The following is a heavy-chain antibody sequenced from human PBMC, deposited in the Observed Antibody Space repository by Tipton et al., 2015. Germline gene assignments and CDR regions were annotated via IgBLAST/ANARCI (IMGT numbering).Heavy chain of an antibody. CDR3: AVIAPFDH. J-gene: IGHJ4*02. V-gene: IGHV1-18*01. CDR2: ISCFNGNT. D-gene: IGHD2-21*01. CDR1: GYNFITYG. Sequence: QSGAEVKKPGASVKVSCKASGYNFITYGISWLRQAPGQGLEWLGWISCFNGNTKYAQKVQGRVTMTGNTSISTAYMELSTLRSEDTAVYYCAVIAPFDHWGQGTLVTVSS.